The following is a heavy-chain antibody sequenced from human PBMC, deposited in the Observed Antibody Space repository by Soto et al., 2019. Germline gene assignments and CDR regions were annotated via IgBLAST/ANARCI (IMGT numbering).Heavy chain of an antibody. Sequence: QVQLVQSGAEVKKPGASVKVSCKASGYTFTSYGISWVRQAPGQGLEWMGWISAYNGNTNYAQKLQGRVTMTTDTATSTAYMELRSLRSDDTAVYYCARDVIVVVTRDYYYYGMDVWGQGTTVTVSS. D-gene: IGHD3-22*01. V-gene: IGHV1-18*01. CDR3: ARDVIVVVTRDYYYYGMDV. CDR1: GYTFTSYG. CDR2: ISAYNGNT. J-gene: IGHJ6*02.